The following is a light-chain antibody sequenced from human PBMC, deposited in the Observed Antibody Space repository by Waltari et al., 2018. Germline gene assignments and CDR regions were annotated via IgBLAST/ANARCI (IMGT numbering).Light chain of an antibody. J-gene: IGKJ1*01. CDR3: QQNSAGPPT. V-gene: IGKV1-39*01. CDR2: SAS. CDR1: QNINNH. Sequence: DTQMTQPPSSLSASVGDRVTIRCRASQNINNHLHWYPQKPGKGPKRLIASASTVQDGVSSRFSGSGSGTYFTLTINNLQPEDLGTYYCQQNSAGPPTFGQGTKVEIK.